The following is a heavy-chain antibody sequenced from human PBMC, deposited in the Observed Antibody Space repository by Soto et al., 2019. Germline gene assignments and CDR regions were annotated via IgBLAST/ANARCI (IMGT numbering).Heavy chain of an antibody. V-gene: IGHV1-2*04. CDR1: GYTFTGYY. Sequence: ASVKVSCKASGYTFTGYYMHWVRQAPGQGLEWMGWINPNSGGTNYAQKFQGWVTMTRDTSISTAYMELSRLRSDDTAVYYCARGMEHDSSGYYYYYGMDVWGQGTTVTVSS. CDR2: INPNSGGT. CDR3: ARGMEHDSSGYYYYYGMDV. J-gene: IGHJ6*02. D-gene: IGHD3-22*01.